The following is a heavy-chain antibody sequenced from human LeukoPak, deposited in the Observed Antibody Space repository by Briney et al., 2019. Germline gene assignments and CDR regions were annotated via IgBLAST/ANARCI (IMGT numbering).Heavy chain of an antibody. CDR3: ARGPPHIVVVVAANNYYYMDV. V-gene: IGHV4-4*07. CDR2: IYTSGST. CDR1: GGSISSYC. Sequence: SETLSLTCTVSGGSISSYCWSWIRQPAGKELEWIGRIYTSGSTNYNPSLKSRVTMSVDTSKDQFSLKLSSVTAADTAVYYCARGPPHIVVVVAANNYYYMDVWGKGTTVTVSS. D-gene: IGHD2-15*01. J-gene: IGHJ6*03.